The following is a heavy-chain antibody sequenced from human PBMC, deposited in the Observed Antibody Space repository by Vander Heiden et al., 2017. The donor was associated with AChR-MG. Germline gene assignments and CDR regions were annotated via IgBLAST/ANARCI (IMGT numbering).Heavy chain of an antibody. Sequence: QVQLVESGGGLVKPGGSLRLSCAASGFPFSDHYMSWTRQAPGKGLEWVSYISSSGSTIYYADSVKGRFTISRDNAKNSLYLQMNSLRAEDTAVYYCARGLTTIFGVVTWFDPWGQGTLVTVSS. CDR3: ARGLTTIFGVVTWFDP. J-gene: IGHJ5*02. D-gene: IGHD3-3*01. CDR2: ISSSGSTI. V-gene: IGHV3-11*01. CDR1: GFPFSDHY.